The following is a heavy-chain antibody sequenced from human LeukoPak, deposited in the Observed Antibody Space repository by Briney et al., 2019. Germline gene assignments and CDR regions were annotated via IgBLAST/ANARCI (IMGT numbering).Heavy chain of an antibody. CDR1: GYTFTGYY. Sequence: ASVKVSCKASGYTFTGYYMHWVRQAPGQGLEWMGWINPNSGGTNYAQKFQGRVTMTRDTSISTAYMELSRLRSDDTAVYYCPREVPNPMVRGVTFDYWGQGTLVTVSS. CDR2: INPNSGGT. V-gene: IGHV1-2*02. J-gene: IGHJ4*02. CDR3: PREVPNPMVRGVTFDY. D-gene: IGHD3-10*01.